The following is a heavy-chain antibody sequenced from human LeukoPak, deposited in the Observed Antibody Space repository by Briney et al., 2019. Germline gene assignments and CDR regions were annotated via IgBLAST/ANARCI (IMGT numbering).Heavy chain of an antibody. CDR3: ASKVGGGSYVGGR. Sequence: SETLSLTCTVSGGSISSYYWNWIRQPPGKGLEWIGSIYHSGSTYYNPSLKSRVTISVDTSKNQFSLKLSSVTAADTAVYYCASKVGGGSYVGGRWGQGTLVTVSS. CDR1: GGSISSYY. D-gene: IGHD1-26*01. CDR2: IYHSGST. V-gene: IGHV4-39*07. J-gene: IGHJ4*02.